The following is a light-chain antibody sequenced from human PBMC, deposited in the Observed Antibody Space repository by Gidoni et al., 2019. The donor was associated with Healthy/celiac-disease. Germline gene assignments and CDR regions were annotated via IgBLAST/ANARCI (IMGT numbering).Light chain of an antibody. CDR3: QQYNNWPRT. V-gene: IGKV3-15*01. Sequence: EIVMTQSPATLSVSPGERATLSCRASESVSRNLAWYQQKPGQAPGLLIYGASTRATGIPARFGGSGSGTDFTLTISSLQSEDFAIYYCQQYNNWPRTFGQGTNLEIK. CDR1: ESVSRN. CDR2: GAS. J-gene: IGKJ2*01.